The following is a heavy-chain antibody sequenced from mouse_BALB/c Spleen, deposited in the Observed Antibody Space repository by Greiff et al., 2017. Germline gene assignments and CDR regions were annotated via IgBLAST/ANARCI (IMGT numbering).Heavy chain of an antibody. J-gene: IGHJ3*01. Sequence: QVQLQQSGPELVKPGASVKMSCKASGYTFTDYVISWVKQRTGQGLEWIGEIYPGSGSTYYNEMFKGKATLTADKSSNTAYMQLSILTSKDSAVYFCARLDNYGFAYWGQGTLVTVSA. V-gene: IGHV1-81*01. CDR1: GYTFTDYV. CDR2: IYPGSGST. D-gene: IGHD1-3*01. CDR3: ARLDNYGFAY.